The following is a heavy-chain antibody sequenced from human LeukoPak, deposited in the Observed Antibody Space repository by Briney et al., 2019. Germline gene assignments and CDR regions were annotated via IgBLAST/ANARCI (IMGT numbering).Heavy chain of an antibody. CDR1: GFTFSNYA. V-gene: IGHV3-23*01. CDR2: IGGSGGST. Sequence: PGGSLRLSCAATGFTFSNYAMSWVRQAPGKGLEWVSGIGGSGGSTYYADSVKGRFTISRDNSKNTLFLQMNSLRAEDTAVYYCAKMPYESVSYGYFFDYWGQGTLVTVSS. CDR3: AKMPYESVSYGYFFDY. D-gene: IGHD3-10*01. J-gene: IGHJ4*02.